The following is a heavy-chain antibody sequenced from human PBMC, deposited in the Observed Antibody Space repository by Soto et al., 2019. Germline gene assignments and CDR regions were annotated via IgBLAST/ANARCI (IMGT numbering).Heavy chain of an antibody. CDR2: IYPGDSDT. Sequence: GGSLRLSCKGSGYSFTSYWIGWVRQMPGKGLEWMGIIYPGDSDTRYSPSFQGQVTISADKSISTAYLQWSSLKASDTAMYYCARHFSPRSGVVDYWGQGTLVTVSS. CDR1: GYSFTSYW. CDR3: ARHFSPRSGVVDY. J-gene: IGHJ4*02. V-gene: IGHV5-51*01. D-gene: IGHD3-3*01.